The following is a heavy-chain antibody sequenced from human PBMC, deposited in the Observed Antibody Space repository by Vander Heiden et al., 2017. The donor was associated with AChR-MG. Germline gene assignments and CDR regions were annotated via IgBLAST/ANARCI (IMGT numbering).Heavy chain of an antibody. V-gene: IGHV1-2*02. CDR1: GYTFTGYY. Sequence: QVQLVQSGAEVKKPGASVKVSCKASGYTFTGYYMHWVRQAPGQGLEWMGWINPNSGGTNYAQKFQGRVTMTRDTSISTAYMELSRLRSDDTAVYYCARDAYRYIVGGHYYYYGMDVWGQGTTVTVSS. D-gene: IGHD1-26*01. CDR3: ARDAYRYIVGGHYYYYGMDV. CDR2: INPNSGGT. J-gene: IGHJ6*02.